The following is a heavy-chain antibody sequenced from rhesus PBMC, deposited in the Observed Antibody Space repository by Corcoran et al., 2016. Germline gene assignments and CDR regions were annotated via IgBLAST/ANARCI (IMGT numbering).Heavy chain of an antibody. J-gene: IGHJ6*01. V-gene: IGHV3S5*01. D-gene: IGHD3-9*01. CDR2: MNRGGGST. Sequence: EVRLMETGGGLVHPGGYWRLSCAASGFSFISYGLSSPSHAPGKVLQWVLAMNRGGGSTYYADSVKGRFTICRDTSKHTLSLQMNSLRDEDTTVYYCAKYGYYEDDYWLLDRYGLDSWGQGVVVTVSS. CDR3: AKYGYYEDDYWLLDRYGLDS. CDR1: GFSFISYG.